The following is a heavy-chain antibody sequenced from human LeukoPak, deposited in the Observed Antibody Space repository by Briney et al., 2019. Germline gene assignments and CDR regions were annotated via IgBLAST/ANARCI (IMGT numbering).Heavy chain of an antibody. CDR1: GFTFSSYE. CDR3: ARTAIAAAAFCNWFDS. J-gene: IGHJ5*01. Sequence: GGSLRLSCAASGFTFSSYEMNWVRQAPGKGLEWVSYISSSGSTIYYADSVKGRFTISRDNARNSLYLQMNSLRAEDTAVYYCARTAIAAAAFCNWFDSWGQGTLVTVSS. D-gene: IGHD6-13*01. CDR2: ISSSGSTI. V-gene: IGHV3-48*03.